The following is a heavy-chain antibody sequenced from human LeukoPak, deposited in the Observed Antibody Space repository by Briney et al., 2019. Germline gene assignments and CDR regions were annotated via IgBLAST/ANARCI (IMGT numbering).Heavy chain of an antibody. J-gene: IGHJ5*02. CDR1: GYSFTSHY. CDR2: INPRGTST. V-gene: IGHV1-46*01. CDR3: ARDNSIHERGWWFDP. Sequence: ASVKVSCKASGYSFTSHYMHWVRQAPGQGLEWMGLINPRGTSTIYAEKFQGRIIMTRDMSTTTDYMELISLKSDDTAVYYCARDNSIHERGWWFDPWGQGTLVTVSS. D-gene: IGHD4-23*01.